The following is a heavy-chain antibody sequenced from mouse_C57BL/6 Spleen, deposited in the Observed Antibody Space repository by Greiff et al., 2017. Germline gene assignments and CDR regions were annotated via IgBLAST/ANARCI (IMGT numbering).Heavy chain of an antibody. V-gene: IGHV1-4*01. CDR3: ARGDWEH. D-gene: IGHD4-1*01. CDR2: INPSSGYT. CDR1: GYTFTSYT. J-gene: IGHJ2*01. Sequence: QVQLQQSGAELVRPGASVKMSCKASGYTFTSYTMNWVKQRPGPGLEWIGYINPSSGYTQYNQKFKDKATLTADKTSSTAYMQLSSLTSEDSAVYYYARGDWEHWGQGTTLTGSS.